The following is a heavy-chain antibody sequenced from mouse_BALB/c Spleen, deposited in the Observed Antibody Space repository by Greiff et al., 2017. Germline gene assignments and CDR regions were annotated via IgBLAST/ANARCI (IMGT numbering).Heavy chain of an antibody. J-gene: IGHJ3*01. V-gene: IGHV5-9-3*01. Sequence: EVKLMESGGGLVKPGGSLKLSCAASGFTFSSYAMSWVRQTPEKRLEWVATISSGGSYTYYPDSVKGRFTISRDNAKNTLYLQMSSLRSEDTAMYYCARQYESSWCAYWGEGTLVTVSA. CDR3: ARQYESSWCAY. D-gene: IGHD2-10*02. CDR1: GFTFSSYA. CDR2: ISSGGSYT.